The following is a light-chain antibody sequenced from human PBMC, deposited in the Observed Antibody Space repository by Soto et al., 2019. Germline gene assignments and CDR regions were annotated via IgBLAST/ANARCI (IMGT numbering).Light chain of an antibody. V-gene: IGKV3-15*01. CDR2: DAS. Sequence: EIVMTQSPATLSVSPGERATLSCRASQGVSSNLAWYQQKPGQPPRLLIYDASTRATGIPARFSGSGSGTEFTLTISSLQSEDFAVYYCQRYNNWLITFGQGTRLEIK. J-gene: IGKJ5*01. CDR3: QRYNNWLIT. CDR1: QGVSSN.